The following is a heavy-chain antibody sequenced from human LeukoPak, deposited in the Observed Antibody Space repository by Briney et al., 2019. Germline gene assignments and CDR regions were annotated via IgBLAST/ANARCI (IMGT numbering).Heavy chain of an antibody. V-gene: IGHV3-30*01. CDR2: ISYDGSHD. D-gene: IGHD7-27*01. CDR1: GFSFTNYA. J-gene: IGHJ4*02. CDR3: ARGFLTGGRIFYFEY. Sequence: GGSLRLSCAASGFSFTNYAMHWVRQAPGKGLEWVAVISYDGSHDYSANSVRGRFSISRDNSKNMVFLQMNSLRDEDTAVYYCARGFLTGGRIFYFEYWGQGSLVAVSS.